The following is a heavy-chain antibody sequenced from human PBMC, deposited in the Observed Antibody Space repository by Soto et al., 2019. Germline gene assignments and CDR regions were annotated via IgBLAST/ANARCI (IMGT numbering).Heavy chain of an antibody. CDR1: GFTFSSYA. Sequence: PGGSLRLSCAASGFTFSSYAMSWVRQAPGKGLGWVSTISGSDGRTYSTDSVKGRFTISRDNSRNTAYLQMNSLRVEDTAVYYCAKGVSQYTPLALFDYWGRGTLVTVSS. V-gene: IGHV3-23*01. D-gene: IGHD5-18*01. J-gene: IGHJ4*02. CDR2: ISGSDGRT. CDR3: AKGVSQYTPLALFDY.